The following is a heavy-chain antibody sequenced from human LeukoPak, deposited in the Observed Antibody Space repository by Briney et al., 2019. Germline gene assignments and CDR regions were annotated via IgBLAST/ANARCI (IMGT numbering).Heavy chain of an antibody. D-gene: IGHD3-9*01. CDR2: ISSSGGST. CDR3: AKCLTGSKTINDY. Sequence: TGGSLRLSCAASGFIFSSYAMSWVRQAPGKRLEWVSAISSSGGSTYYADSVKGRFTISRDNPKNTLYLQMNSLRAEDTAVYYCAKCLTGSKTINDYWGQGTLVTVSS. CDR1: GFIFSSYA. J-gene: IGHJ4*02. V-gene: IGHV3-23*01.